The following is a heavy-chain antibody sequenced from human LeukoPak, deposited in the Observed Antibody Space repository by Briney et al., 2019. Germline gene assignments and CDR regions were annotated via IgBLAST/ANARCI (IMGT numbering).Heavy chain of an antibody. J-gene: IGHJ4*02. V-gene: IGHV3-11*04. CDR1: GFSSSDHY. CDR2: ISGRSNAI. CDR3: ATSLSNLASFDY. D-gene: IGHD2/OR15-2a*01. Sequence: GGSLRLSCAASGFSSSDHYMSWIRQAPGRGLEWVSYISGRSNAIYYADSVRGRFTISRDNAKNSLYLQMNSLRAEDTAVYYCATSLSNLASFDYWGQGALVTVSS.